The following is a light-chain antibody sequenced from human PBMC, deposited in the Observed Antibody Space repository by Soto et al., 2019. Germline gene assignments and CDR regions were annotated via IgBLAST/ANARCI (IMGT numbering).Light chain of an antibody. V-gene: IGKV3D-15*01. CDR2: DAS. CDR3: QQYGDWPGA. J-gene: IGKJ4*01. Sequence: EIVMTQSPPTLSVSPGERATLSCRASQSVGSKLACYQQRPGQAPRLLIYDASNRATGIPARFSGSGSGTEFSLTISSLQSEDFAVYSCQQYGDWPGAFGGGTKVDIK. CDR1: QSVGSK.